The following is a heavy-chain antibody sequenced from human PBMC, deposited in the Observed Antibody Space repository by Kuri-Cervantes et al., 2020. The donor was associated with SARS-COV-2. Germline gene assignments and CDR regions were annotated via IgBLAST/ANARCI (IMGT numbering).Heavy chain of an antibody. D-gene: IGHD5-12*01. CDR3: AKGGSILATINRWASS. CDR2: ISGSGDDT. Sequence: GGSLRLSCAASGLSFSNYAMSWVRQAPGEGLEWVSSISGSGDDTHYADSVKGRFTISRDNSKNTLYLQMNSLRAEDTAVYYCAKGGSILATINRWASSWGQGTLVTVSS. J-gene: IGHJ5*02. V-gene: IGHV3-23*01. CDR1: GLSFSNYA.